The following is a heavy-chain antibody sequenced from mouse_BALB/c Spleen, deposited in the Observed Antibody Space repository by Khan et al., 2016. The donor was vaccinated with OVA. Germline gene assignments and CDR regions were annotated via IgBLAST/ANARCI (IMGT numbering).Heavy chain of an antibody. CDR1: GFTFIVYG. CDR2: ISSVAYSI. CDR3: ARGGLAY. V-gene: IGHV5-15*02. J-gene: IGHJ3*01. Sequence: EVELVESGGGLVQPGGSRKLSCAASGFTFIVYGMAWVRQTPGKGPEWIAFISSVAYSIYYADPVTGRFTISRENAKNTLHLEMRRLRSGENTMYYCARGGLAYWRQGTLVTVSA.